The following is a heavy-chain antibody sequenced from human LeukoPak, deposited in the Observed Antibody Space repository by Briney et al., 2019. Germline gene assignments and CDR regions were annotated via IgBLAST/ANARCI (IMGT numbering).Heavy chain of an antibody. CDR1: GGSISSYY. Sequence: SETLSLTCTVSGGSISSYYWSWIRQPAGKGLEWIGRIYTSGSTNYNPSLKSRVTMSVDTSKYQFSLKLSSVTAADTAVYYCARGGLVGATRWFDPWGQGTLVTVSS. V-gene: IGHV4-4*07. CDR3: ARGGLVGATRWFDP. J-gene: IGHJ5*02. CDR2: IYTSGST. D-gene: IGHD1-26*01.